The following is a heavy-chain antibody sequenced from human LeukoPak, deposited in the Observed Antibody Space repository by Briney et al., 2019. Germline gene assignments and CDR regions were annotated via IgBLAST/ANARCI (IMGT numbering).Heavy chain of an antibody. CDR2: INPSGGST. J-gene: IGHJ4*02. D-gene: IGHD6-19*01. CDR3: ARDGIYSSGNTYYFDY. CDR1: GYTFTSYY. V-gene: IGHV1-46*01. Sequence: ASVKVSCKASGYTFTSYYMHWVRQSPGQGREWMGIINPSGGSTSYAQKFQGRVTMTRDTSTSTVYMELSSLRSEDTAVYYCARDGIYSSGNTYYFDYWGQGTLVTVSS.